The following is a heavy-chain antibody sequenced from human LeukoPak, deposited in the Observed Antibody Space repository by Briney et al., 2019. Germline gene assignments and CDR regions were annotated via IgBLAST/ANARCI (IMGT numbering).Heavy chain of an antibody. J-gene: IGHJ4*02. Sequence: GGSLRLSCAASGFTFSSYGMHWVRQAPGEGLEWVAFIRYDGSNKYYADSVKGRFTISRDNSKNTLYLQMNSLRAEDTAVYYCAKDWQQLDDYWGQGTLVTVSS. V-gene: IGHV3-30*02. D-gene: IGHD6-13*01. CDR1: GFTFSSYG. CDR3: AKDWQQLDDY. CDR2: IRYDGSNK.